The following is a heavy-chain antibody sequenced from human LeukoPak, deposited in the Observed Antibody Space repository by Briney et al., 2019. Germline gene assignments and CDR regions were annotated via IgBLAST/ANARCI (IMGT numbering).Heavy chain of an antibody. V-gene: IGHV4-59*01. J-gene: IGHJ4*02. CDR3: ARVTLTTVIDY. Sequence: SETLSLTCTVSGGSISSYYWSWIRQPPGKGLEWIAYIYYSGSANYNPSLKSRVTISVDTSKNQFSLKLSSVTAADTAVYYCARVTLTTVIDYWGRGTLVTVSS. CDR2: IYYSGSA. CDR1: GGSISSYY. D-gene: IGHD4-17*01.